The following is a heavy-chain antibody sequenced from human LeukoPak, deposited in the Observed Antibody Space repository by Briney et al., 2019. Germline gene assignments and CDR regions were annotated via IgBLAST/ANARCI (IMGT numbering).Heavy chain of an antibody. CDR2: INHSGST. J-gene: IGHJ5*02. CDR1: GGSFSGYY. Sequence: PSETLSLTCAVYGGSFSGYYWSWIRQPPGKGLERIGEINHSGSTNYNPSLKSRVTTSVDTSKNQFSLKLSSVTAADTAVYYCARGWKEQRYFDWLLSPSWFDPWGQGTLVTVSS. V-gene: IGHV4-34*01. D-gene: IGHD3-9*01. CDR3: ARGWKEQRYFDWLLSPSWFDP.